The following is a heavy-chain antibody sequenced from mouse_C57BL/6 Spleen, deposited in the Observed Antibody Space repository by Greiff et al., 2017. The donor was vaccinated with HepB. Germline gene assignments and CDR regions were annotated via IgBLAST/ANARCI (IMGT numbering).Heavy chain of an antibody. V-gene: IGHV1-82*01. D-gene: IGHD1-1*01. CDR2: IYPGDGDT. CDR1: GYAFSSSW. CDR3: AREFTTVGYFDV. J-gene: IGHJ1*03. Sequence: LVESGPELVKPGASVKISCKASGYAFSSSWMNWVKQRPGKGLEWIGRIYPGDGDTNYNGKFKGKATLTADKSSSTAYMQLSSLTSEDSAVYFCAREFTTVGYFDVWGTGTTVTVSS.